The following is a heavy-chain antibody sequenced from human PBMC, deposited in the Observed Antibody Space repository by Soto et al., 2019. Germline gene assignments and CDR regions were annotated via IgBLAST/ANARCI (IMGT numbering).Heavy chain of an antibody. CDR1: GFTFSSYA. Sequence: VQLVESGGGVVQPGRSLRLSCAASGFTFSSYAMHWVRQAPGKGLEWVAVISYDGSNKYYADSVKGRFTISRDNSKNTLYLQMNSLRAEDTAVYYCARALETRYSSSSGWGQGTLVTVSS. CDR2: ISYDGSNK. J-gene: IGHJ4*02. V-gene: IGHV3-30-3*01. CDR3: ARALETRYSSSSG. D-gene: IGHD6-13*01.